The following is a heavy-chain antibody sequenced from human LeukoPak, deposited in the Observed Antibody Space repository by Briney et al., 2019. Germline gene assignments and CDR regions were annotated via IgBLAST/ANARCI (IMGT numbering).Heavy chain of an antibody. CDR2: IKSKTDSGTT. CDR3: TTGHYFDY. J-gene: IGHJ4*02. V-gene: IGHV3-15*01. Sequence: PGGSLRLSCAASGFTFSNAWMSWVRQASGKGLEWVGRIKSKTDSGTTDYAAPVKGRFTISRDDSKNTLYLQVNSLKTEDTAVYYCTTGHYFDYWGQGTLATVSS. CDR1: GFTFSNAW.